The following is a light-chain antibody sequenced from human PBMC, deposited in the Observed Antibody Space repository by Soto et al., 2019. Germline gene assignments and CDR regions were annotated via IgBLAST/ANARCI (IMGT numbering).Light chain of an antibody. V-gene: IGKV3-11*01. CDR1: QSVSSY. CDR3: QQRSNWPPT. J-gene: IGKJ2*01. CDR2: DAS. Sequence: IVMTQSPGTLYLSPGERATLSCRASQSVSSYLAWYQQKPGRAPRLLIYDASNRATGIPARFSGSGSGTDFTLTISSLEPEDFAVYYCQQRSNWPPTFGQGTKLEIK.